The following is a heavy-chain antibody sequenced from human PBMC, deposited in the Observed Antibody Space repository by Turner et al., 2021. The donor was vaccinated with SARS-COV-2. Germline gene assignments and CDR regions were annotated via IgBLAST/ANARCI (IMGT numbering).Heavy chain of an antibody. J-gene: IGHJ1*01. CDR3: ARDGGDSPRYFQL. Sequence: QLPLQESGPELVKPSETLSIPCTVSGGSISTSSYYWGRSRQPPGKGLGWIGSIDYSGSTYYNPSLKSRVTISVDTSKNQFSLMMSAVTAADTAVYYCARDGGDSPRYFQLWGQGTLVTVSS. V-gene: IGHV4-39*02. D-gene: IGHD2-21*02. CDR1: GGSISTSSYY. CDR2: IDYSGST.